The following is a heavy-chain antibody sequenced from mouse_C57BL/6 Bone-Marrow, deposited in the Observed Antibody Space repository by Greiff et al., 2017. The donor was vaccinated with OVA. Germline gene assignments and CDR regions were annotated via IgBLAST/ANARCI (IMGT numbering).Heavy chain of an antibody. CDR3: ARRGLRYLSYAMDD. CDR2: ISGGGGNT. Sequence: EVQRVESGGGLVKPGGSLKLSCAASGFTFSSYTMSWVRQTPEKRLEWVATISGGGGNTYYPDSVKGRFTISRDNAKNTLYLQMSSLRSEDTALYYCARRGLRYLSYAMDDWGQGTSVTVSS. V-gene: IGHV5-9*01. CDR1: GFTFSSYT. D-gene: IGHD1-1*01. J-gene: IGHJ4*01.